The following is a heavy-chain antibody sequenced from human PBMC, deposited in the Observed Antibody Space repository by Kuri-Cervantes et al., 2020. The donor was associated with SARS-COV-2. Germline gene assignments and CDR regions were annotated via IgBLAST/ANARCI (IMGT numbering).Heavy chain of an antibody. Sequence: SQTLSLTCAVYGGSFSGYYWSWIRQPPGKGLEWIGEINHSGSTNYNPSPKSRVTISVDTSKNQFSLQPSSVTAAATAVYYCARGVRLLWFGVSHNWFDPWGQGTLVTVSS. CDR2: INHSGST. CDR3: ARGVRLLWFGVSHNWFDP. CDR1: GGSFSGYY. D-gene: IGHD3-10*01. V-gene: IGHV4-34*01. J-gene: IGHJ5*02.